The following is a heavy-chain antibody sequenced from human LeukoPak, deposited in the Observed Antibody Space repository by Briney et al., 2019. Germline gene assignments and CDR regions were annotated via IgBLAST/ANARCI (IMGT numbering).Heavy chain of an antibody. CDR3: ARGSGPIVVVPAANDY. V-gene: IGHV3-74*01. D-gene: IGHD2-2*01. CDR2: INSDGSST. CDR1: GFTFSSYW. J-gene: IGHJ4*02. Sequence: GGSLRLSCAASGFTFSSYWMHWVRQAPGKGLVWVSRINSDGSSTSYADSVEGRFTISRDNAKNTLYLQMNSLRAEDTAVYYCARGSGPIVVVPAANDYWGQGTLVTVSS.